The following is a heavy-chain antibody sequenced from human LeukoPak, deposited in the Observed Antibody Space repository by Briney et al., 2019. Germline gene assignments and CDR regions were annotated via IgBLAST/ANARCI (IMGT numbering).Heavy chain of an antibody. J-gene: IGHJ4*02. CDR1: GFIFSSYV. CDR3: ARGAYYFDY. CDR2: INQDGSGK. Sequence: GGSLRLSCAASGFIFSSYVMGWVRQAPGKGLEWVANINQDGSGKYYVDSVKGRFTISRDNAKNSLYLQMNSLRAEDTAVYYCARGAYYFDYWDQGTLVTVSS. V-gene: IGHV3-7*01.